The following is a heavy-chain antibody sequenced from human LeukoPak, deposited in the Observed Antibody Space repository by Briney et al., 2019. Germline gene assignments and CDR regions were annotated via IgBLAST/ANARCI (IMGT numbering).Heavy chain of an antibody. Sequence: GGSLRLSCAASGFTFSSYGMHWVRQAPGKGLEWVAFIRYDGSNKYYADSVKGRFTISRDNSKNTLYLQMNSLRAEDTAVYYCARDWYNNSDAFDLWGQGTMVTVSS. CDR3: ARDWYNNSDAFDL. D-gene: IGHD4-11*01. V-gene: IGHV3-30*02. J-gene: IGHJ3*01. CDR1: GFTFSSYG. CDR2: IRYDGSNK.